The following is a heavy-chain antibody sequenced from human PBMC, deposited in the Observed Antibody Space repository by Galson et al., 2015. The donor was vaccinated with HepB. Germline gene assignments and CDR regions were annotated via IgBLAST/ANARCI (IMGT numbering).Heavy chain of an antibody. V-gene: IGHV1-46*01. Sequence: SVKVSCKASGGTFSSYAISWVRQAPGQGLEWMGIINPSGGSTSYAQKFQGRVTMTRDTSTSTVYMELSSLRSEDTAVYYCARASRGAGGFDYWGQGTLVTVSS. CDR3: ARASRGAGGFDY. CDR1: GGTFSSYA. J-gene: IGHJ4*02. D-gene: IGHD3-10*01. CDR2: INPSGGST.